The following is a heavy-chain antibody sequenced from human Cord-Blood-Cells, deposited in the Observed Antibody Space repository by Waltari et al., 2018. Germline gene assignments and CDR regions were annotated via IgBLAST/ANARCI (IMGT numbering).Heavy chain of an antibody. CDR3: ARIGLNWGPHDSHRGADY. D-gene: IGHD7-27*01. J-gene: IGHJ4*02. Sequence: SGFSLSNARMGVSWIRQPPGKALEWLAHIFSNDEKSYSTSLKSRLTISKDTSKSQVVLTMTNMDPVDTATYYCARIGLNWGPHDSHRGADYWGQGTLVTVSS. V-gene: IGHV2-26*01. CDR2: IFSNDEK. CDR1: GFSLSNARMG.